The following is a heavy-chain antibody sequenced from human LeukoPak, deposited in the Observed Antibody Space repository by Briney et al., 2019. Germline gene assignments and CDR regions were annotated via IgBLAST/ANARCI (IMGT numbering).Heavy chain of an antibody. V-gene: IGHV4-39*07. J-gene: IGHJ6*03. CDR1: GGSISSSSYY. CDR2: IYYYGST. Sequence: SETLSLTCTVSGGSISSSSYYWGWIRQPPGKGLEWIGSIYYYGSTYYNPTLKSRVSISVDTSKNQFSLKLSSVTAADTAVYYCARCRRDGSSWHPVYYYYYMDVWGKGTTVTVSS. D-gene: IGHD6-13*01. CDR3: ARCRRDGSSWHPVYYYYYMDV.